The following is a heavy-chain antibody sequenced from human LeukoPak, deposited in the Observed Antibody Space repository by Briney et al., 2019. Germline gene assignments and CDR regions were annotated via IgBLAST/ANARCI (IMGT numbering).Heavy chain of an antibody. V-gene: IGHV5-51*01. D-gene: IGHD3-22*01. CDR1: GYTFTNYW. Sequence: GESLKISCKGSGYTFTNYWIGWVRQMPGNGLEWMGIIYPDDSDTRYSPSFQGQVTISADKSISTAYLQWSSLKASDTAMYYCARRRYYDSSAGVVIAFDIWGQGTMVTVSS. CDR3: ARRRYYDSSAGVVIAFDI. J-gene: IGHJ3*02. CDR2: IYPDDSDT.